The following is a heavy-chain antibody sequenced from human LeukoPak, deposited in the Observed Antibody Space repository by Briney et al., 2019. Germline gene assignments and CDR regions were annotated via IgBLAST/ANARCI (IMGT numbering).Heavy chain of an antibody. J-gene: IGHJ4*02. V-gene: IGHV6-1*01. Sequence: RSQTLSLTCAISGDSVSSNSAAWNWIRQSPSRGLEWLGRTYYRSKWYNDYAVSLKSQLTIIPDTSKNQFSLQLTSVTPEDTALYYCARGEVFDYWGQGTLVTVSS. CDR2: TYYRSKWYN. CDR1: GDSVSSNSAA. CDR3: ARGEVFDY.